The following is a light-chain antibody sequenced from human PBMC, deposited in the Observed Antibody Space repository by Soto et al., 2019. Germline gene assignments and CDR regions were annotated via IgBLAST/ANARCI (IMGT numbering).Light chain of an antibody. V-gene: IGLV1-36*01. CDR1: SSNIGNNA. CDR2: YDD. CDR3: AAWDDSLNGYV. Sequence: QSVLTQPPSVSEAPRQRVTISCSGSSSNIGNNAVNWYQQLPGKAPKLLIYYDDLLPSGVSDRFSGSKSGTSASLAICGLQSEDEADYYCAAWDDSLNGYVFGTGTKVTVL. J-gene: IGLJ1*01.